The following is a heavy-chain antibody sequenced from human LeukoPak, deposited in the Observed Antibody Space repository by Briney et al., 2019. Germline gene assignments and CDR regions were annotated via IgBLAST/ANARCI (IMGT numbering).Heavy chain of an antibody. CDR3: ARVRGSYSVDY. D-gene: IGHD3-10*01. Sequence: GGSLRLSCAASGFTFSDYYMSWIRQAPGKGLEWISYISTSGTTTYHAGSVKGRFTISRDDAKNSLYLQMNSLRADDTALYYCARVRGSYSVDYWGQGTLVTVSS. CDR2: ISTSGTTT. CDR1: GFTFSDYY. V-gene: IGHV3-11*01. J-gene: IGHJ4*02.